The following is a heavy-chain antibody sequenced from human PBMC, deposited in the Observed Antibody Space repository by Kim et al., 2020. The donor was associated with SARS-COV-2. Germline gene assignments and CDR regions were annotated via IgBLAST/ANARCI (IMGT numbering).Heavy chain of an antibody. CDR1: GGSISSYY. CDR2: IYYSGST. CDR3: ARREAVAGYWYFDL. V-gene: IGHV4-59*08. D-gene: IGHD6-19*01. Sequence: SETLSLTCTVSGGSISSYYWSWIRQPPGKGLEWIGYIYYSGSTNYNPSLKSRVTISVDTSKNQFSLKLSSVTAADTAVYYCARREAVAGYWYFDLWGRGT. J-gene: IGHJ2*01.